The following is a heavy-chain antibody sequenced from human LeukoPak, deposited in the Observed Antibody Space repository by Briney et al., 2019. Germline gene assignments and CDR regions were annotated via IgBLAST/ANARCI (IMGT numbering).Heavy chain of an antibody. D-gene: IGHD2-15*01. J-gene: IGHJ4*02. CDR3: ARWYRPRYCSGGSCYSTPHFDY. CDR2: MNLGNGNT. Sequence: ASVKVSCKASGYTFINYAMHWVRQAPGQRLEWMGWMNLGNGNTYFSQNFQDRVTIIRDTSASTAYMEVSSLRSEDTAVYYCARWYRPRYCSGGSCYSTPHFDYWGQGTLVTVSS. CDR1: GYTFINYA. V-gene: IGHV1-3*01.